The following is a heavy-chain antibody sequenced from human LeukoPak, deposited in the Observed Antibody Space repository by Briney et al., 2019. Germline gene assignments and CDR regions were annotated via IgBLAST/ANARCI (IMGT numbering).Heavy chain of an antibody. CDR3: AKGQLWSFDY. CDR1: GFSFSSYG. J-gene: IGHJ4*02. V-gene: IGHV3-30*02. CDR2: IRYDGSNK. Sequence: PGGSLRLSCAASGFSFSSYGMHWVRQAPGKGLEWVAFIRYDGSNKYYADSVKGRFTISRDNSKNTLYLQMNSLRAEDTAVYYCAKGQLWSFDYWGQGTLVTVSS. D-gene: IGHD5-18*01.